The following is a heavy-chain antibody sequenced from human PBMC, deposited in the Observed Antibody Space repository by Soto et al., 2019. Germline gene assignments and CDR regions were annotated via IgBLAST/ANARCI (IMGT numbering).Heavy chain of an antibody. D-gene: IGHD2-21*02. CDR1: GFTFSSYG. CDR3: AKDRGSGDKNGYYFDY. V-gene: IGHV3-30*18. Sequence: GGSLRLSCAASGFTFSSYGMHWVRQAPGKGLEWVAVISYDGSNKYYADSVKGRFTISRDNSKNTLYLQMNSLRAEDTAVYYCAKDRGSGDKNGYYFDYWGQGTLVTVSS. CDR2: ISYDGSNK. J-gene: IGHJ4*02.